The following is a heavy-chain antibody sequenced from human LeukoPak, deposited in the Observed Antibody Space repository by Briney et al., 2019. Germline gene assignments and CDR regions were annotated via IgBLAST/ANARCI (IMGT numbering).Heavy chain of an antibody. V-gene: IGHV4-59*01. CDR1: GGSISSYY. J-gene: IGHJ5*02. CDR2: IYYSGST. CDR3: AREYSSGWYEANNWFDP. D-gene: IGHD6-19*01. Sequence: SETLSLTCTVSGGSISSYYWSWIRQPPGKGLEWIGYIYYSGSTNYNPSLKSRVTISVDTSKNQFSLKLSSVTAADTAVYYCAREYSSGWYEANNWFDPWGQGTLVTVSS.